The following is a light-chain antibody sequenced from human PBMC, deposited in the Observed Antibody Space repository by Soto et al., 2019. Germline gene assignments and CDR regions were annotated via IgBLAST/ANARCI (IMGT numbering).Light chain of an antibody. CDR1: SSDVGAYTY. V-gene: IGLV2-11*01. Sequence: LTQPRSVSGSPGQSVTISCTGTSSDVGAYTYVSWYQQHPGKAPKLMIYDVSQRPSGVPDRFSGSKSGNTASLTISGLQAEDEADYYCCSYAGTSTYVFGSGTKVTVL. CDR3: CSYAGTSTYV. CDR2: DVS. J-gene: IGLJ1*01.